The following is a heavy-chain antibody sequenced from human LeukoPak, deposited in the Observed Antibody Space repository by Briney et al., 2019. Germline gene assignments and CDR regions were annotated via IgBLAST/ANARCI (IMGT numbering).Heavy chain of an antibody. D-gene: IGHD3-16*01. J-gene: IGHJ4*02. Sequence: GGSLRLSCAASGLTFSNYWMDWVRHAPGKGLEWVANIKQDGSEKNYVDSVKGRFIISRDNANNSLYLQMNTLRADDTAVYYCARDGFGTGSNWGQGTLVTVSS. CDR1: GLTFSNYW. CDR3: ARDGFGTGSN. CDR2: IKQDGSEK. V-gene: IGHV3-7*03.